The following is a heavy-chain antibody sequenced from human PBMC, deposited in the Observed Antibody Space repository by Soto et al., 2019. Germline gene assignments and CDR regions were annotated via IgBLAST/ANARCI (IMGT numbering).Heavy chain of an antibody. V-gene: IGHV3-48*03. CDR1: GFTFSSYE. J-gene: IGHJ5*02. Sequence: GGSLRLSCAASGFTFSSYEMNWVRRAPGKGLEWVSYISSSGSTIYYADSVKGRFTISRDNAKNSLYLQMNSLRAEDTAVYYCAAPFNWFDPWGQGTLVTVSS. CDR2: ISSSGSTI. CDR3: AAPFNWFDP.